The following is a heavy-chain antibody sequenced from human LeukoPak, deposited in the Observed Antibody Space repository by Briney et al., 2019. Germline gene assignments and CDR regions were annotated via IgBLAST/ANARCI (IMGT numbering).Heavy chain of an antibody. CDR1: GYTFTSYD. J-gene: IGHJ5*02. V-gene: IGHV1-8*01. D-gene: IGHD1-26*01. CDR2: VNPNSAST. CDR3: ARGLRMPGGLS. Sequence: GASVKVSCKASGYTFTSYDINWFRQAPGQGLEWMGWVNPNSASTDYAQKFQGRVTMTGDTSINTAYMELSSLRSEDTAVCYCARGLRMPGGLSWGQGTLVTVSS.